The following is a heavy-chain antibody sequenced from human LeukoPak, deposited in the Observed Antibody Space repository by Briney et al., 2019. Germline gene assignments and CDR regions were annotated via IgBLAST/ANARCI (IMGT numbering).Heavy chain of an antibody. D-gene: IGHD1-26*01. Sequence: SVKVSCKASGGTFSSYAISWVRQAPGQGLEWMGGIIPIFGTANYAQKFQGRVTITTDESTSTAYMELSSLRSEDTAVYYCAIVGATTVAFDNWGQGTMVTVSS. V-gene: IGHV1-69*05. CDR3: AIVGATTVAFDN. J-gene: IGHJ3*02. CDR1: GGTFSSYA. CDR2: IIPIFGTA.